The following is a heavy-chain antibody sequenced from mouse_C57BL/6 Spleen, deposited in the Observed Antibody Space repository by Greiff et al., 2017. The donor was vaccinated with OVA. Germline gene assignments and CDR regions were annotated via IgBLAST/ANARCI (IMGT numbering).Heavy chain of an antibody. J-gene: IGHJ2*01. Sequence: EVQGVESGGGLVKPGGSLKLSCVVSGFTFSDYGMHWVRQAPEKGLEWVAYISSDSSTIYYADIVKGRLTISRDNAKNTLFLQMTSLRSEDTAMYYCARQDFDYWGQGTTLTVSS. CDR1: GFTFSDYG. CDR3: ARQDFDY. V-gene: IGHV5-17*01. CDR2: ISSDSSTI.